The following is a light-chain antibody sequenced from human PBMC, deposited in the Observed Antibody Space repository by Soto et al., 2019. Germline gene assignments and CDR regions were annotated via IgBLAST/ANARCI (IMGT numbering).Light chain of an antibody. CDR2: KGT. CDR1: SSDVGAYNS. J-gene: IGLJ1*01. CDR3: SSYTSNRGV. V-gene: IGLV2-14*02. Sequence: QSALAQPASVSGSPGQSVTISCTGTSSDVGAYNSVSWYQQHPDKAPQLMIYKGTQRPSGVSNRFSGSTSGNAASLTISGLQVEDEADYYCSSYTSNRGVFGTGTKLTVL.